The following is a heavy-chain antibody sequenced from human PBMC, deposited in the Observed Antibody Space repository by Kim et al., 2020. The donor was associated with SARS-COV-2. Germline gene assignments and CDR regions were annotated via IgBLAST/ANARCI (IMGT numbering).Heavy chain of an antibody. CDR2: ISGSGGST. V-gene: IGHV3-23*01. CDR1: GFTFSSYA. Sequence: GGSLRLSCAASGFTFSSYAMSWVRQAPGKGLEWVSAISGSGGSTYYADSVKGRFTISRDNSKNTLYLQMNSLRAEDTAVYYCAKEREVNYYDSSGYYVYWGQGTLVTVSS. J-gene: IGHJ4*02. CDR3: AKEREVNYYDSSGYYVY. D-gene: IGHD3-22*01.